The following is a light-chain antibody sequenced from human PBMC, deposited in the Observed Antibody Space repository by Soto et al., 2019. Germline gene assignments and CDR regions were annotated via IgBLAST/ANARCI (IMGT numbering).Light chain of an antibody. V-gene: IGKV1-5*01. CDR2: DAS. CDR1: QSISSW. J-gene: IGKJ1*01. CDR3: QQYNSYWA. Sequence: GDRVTITCRASQSISSWLAWYQQKPGKAPKLLIYDASSLESGVPSRFSGSGSGTEFTLTISSLQPDDFATYYCQQYNSYWAFGQGTKVEVK.